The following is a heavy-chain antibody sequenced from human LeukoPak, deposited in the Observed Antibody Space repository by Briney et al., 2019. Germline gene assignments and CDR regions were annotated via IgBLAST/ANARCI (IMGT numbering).Heavy chain of an antibody. Sequence: ASVTVSCTASGYTLTIYGISWVRQAPGQGLEWMGWISAYNGNTNYAQKLQGRVTMTTDTSTSTAYMELRSLRSDDTAVYYCARDLRYCSSTSCYTKGWFDPWGQGTLVTVSS. CDR1: GYTLTIYG. CDR2: ISAYNGNT. V-gene: IGHV1-18*01. D-gene: IGHD2-2*02. CDR3: ARDLRYCSSTSCYTKGWFDP. J-gene: IGHJ5*02.